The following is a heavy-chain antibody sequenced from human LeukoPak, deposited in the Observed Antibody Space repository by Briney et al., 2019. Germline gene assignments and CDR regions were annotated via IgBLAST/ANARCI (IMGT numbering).Heavy chain of an antibody. Sequence: GGSLRLSCAASGFTFSSYGMHWVRQAPGKGLEWVAVISYDGSNKYYADSVKGRFTISRDNSKNTLYLQMNSLRAEDTAVYYCAKEAGETVWFGELLGYFDYWGQETLVTVSS. CDR1: GFTFSSYG. V-gene: IGHV3-30*18. CDR3: AKEAGETVWFGELLGYFDY. D-gene: IGHD3-10*01. J-gene: IGHJ4*02. CDR2: ISYDGSNK.